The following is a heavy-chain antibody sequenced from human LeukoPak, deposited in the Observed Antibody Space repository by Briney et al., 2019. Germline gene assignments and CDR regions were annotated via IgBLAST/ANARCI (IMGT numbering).Heavy chain of an antibody. J-gene: IGHJ4*02. V-gene: IGHV4-30-4*08. Sequence: SETLSLTCTVSGGSISSGDYYWSWIRQPPGQGLEWIGYIYYSGSTYYNPSLKSRVTISVDTSKNQFSLKLSSVTAADTAVYYCAREGIKRFGRGGYVGGQGTLVTVSS. CDR2: IYYSGST. CDR3: AREGIKRFGRGGYV. CDR1: GGSISSGDYY. D-gene: IGHD3-10*01.